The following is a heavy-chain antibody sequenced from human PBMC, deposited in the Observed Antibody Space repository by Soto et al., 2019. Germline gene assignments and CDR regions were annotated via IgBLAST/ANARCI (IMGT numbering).Heavy chain of an antibody. CDR1: GFTFSSYA. Sequence: GGSLRLSCAASGFTFSSYAMSWVRQAPGKGLEWVSAISGSGGSTYYADSVKGRFTISRDNSKNTLYLQMNSLRAEDRAVYYCAKDDSSGYYALDYWGQGTLVTVSS. V-gene: IGHV3-23*01. J-gene: IGHJ4*02. CDR2: ISGSGGST. CDR3: AKDDSSGYYALDY. D-gene: IGHD3-22*01.